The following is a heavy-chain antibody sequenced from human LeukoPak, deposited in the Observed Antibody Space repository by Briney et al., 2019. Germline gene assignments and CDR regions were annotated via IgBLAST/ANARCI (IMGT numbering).Heavy chain of an antibody. CDR3: ARPYYYDSRIDP. CDR1: GGSISSGDYY. J-gene: IGHJ5*02. V-gene: IGHV4-30-4*01. D-gene: IGHD3-22*01. CDR2: MYYSGST. Sequence: SETLSLTCTVSGGSISSGDYYWSWIRQPPGKGLEWIAYMYYSGSTCYNPSLKSRVTMSADTSKNQLSLKLSSVTAADTAVYYCARPYYYDSRIDPWGQGILVTVSS.